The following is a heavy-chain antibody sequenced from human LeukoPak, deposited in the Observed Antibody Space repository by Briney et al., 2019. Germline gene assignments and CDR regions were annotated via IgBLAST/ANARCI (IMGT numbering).Heavy chain of an antibody. J-gene: IGHJ5*02. V-gene: IGHV1-18*01. CDR3: ARVTVLMVYAIRFSGWFDP. CDR2: IAAYNSNV. CDR1: GYTFTSYG. Sequence: ASVKVSCKASGYTFTSYGIGWVRQAPGQGLEWMGWIAAYNSNVNYAQKLQGRVTMTRDIFTSTAYMELRSLRSDDTAVYYCARVTVLMVYAIRFSGWFDPWGQGTLVTVSS. D-gene: IGHD2-8*01.